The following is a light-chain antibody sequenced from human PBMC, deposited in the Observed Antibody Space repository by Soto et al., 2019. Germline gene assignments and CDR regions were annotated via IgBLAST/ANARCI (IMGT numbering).Light chain of an antibody. J-gene: IGKJ1*01. V-gene: IGKV2-28*01. CDR3: MQALHNPWP. CDR2: LGS. CDR1: QSLLHSNGYNY. Sequence: EIVMTQSPLSLPVTPGEPASISCRSSQSLLHSNGYNYLDWYLQKPGQSPQVLIYLGSNRASGVPDRFSGSGSGTEFTLNISRVEAEDVGVYYCMQALHNPWPFGQGTKVEIK.